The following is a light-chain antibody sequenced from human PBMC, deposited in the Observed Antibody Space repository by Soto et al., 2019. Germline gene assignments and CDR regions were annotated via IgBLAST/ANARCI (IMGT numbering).Light chain of an antibody. J-gene: IGKJ4*01. Sequence: EIVMTQSPATLSVSPGEGVTLSCSASQGVGITLAWYQQKPGQTPRLLIYNAFTRATGIPARFSGSGSGTEFTLTINSLQSEDSAVYYCQRYNDWPLTFGGGTKVEVK. CDR3: QRYNDWPLT. CDR1: QGVGIT. V-gene: IGKV3-15*01. CDR2: NAF.